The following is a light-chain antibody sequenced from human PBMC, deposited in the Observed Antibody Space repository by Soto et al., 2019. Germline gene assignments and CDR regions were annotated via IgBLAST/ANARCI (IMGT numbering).Light chain of an antibody. J-gene: IGKJ5*01. CDR2: GAL. CDR3: HQYSSWLVT. V-gene: IGKV3-15*01. CDR1: QSIGDY. Sequence: EGVMTPVPAAPFMATGERATLSCRASQSIGDYLAWYQHKPGQAPRLLIYGALTRATGIPARFAGSGSETDFTLTISSLQSEDFAIYYCHQYSSWLVTFGQGTRMAIK.